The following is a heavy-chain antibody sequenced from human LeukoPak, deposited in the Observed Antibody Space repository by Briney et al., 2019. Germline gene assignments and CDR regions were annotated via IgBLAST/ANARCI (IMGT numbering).Heavy chain of an antibody. CDR1: GFAFSRCA. Sequence: AGGSLRLSCAGAGFAFSRCAMTWDRRAPGKGLERVSNISGSGDRPFSADSVKGRFTISRDNSKNTVYLQMNSLRAEDTAVYYCARGETSSYDYWGQGTLVTVPS. D-gene: IGHD2-2*01. CDR3: ARGETSSYDY. J-gene: IGHJ4*02. CDR2: ISGSGDRP. V-gene: IGHV3-23*01.